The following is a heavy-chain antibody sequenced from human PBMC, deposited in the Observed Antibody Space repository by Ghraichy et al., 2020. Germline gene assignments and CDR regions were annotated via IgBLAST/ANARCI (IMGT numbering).Heavy chain of an antibody. Sequence: GGSLRLSCAASGFTFSDYYMSWIRQAPGKGLEWVSYISSSSSYTNYADSVKGRFTISRDNAKNSLYLQMNSLRAEDTAVYYCAISEDYYDSSGYDYWGQGTLVTVSS. CDR1: GFTFSDYY. D-gene: IGHD3-22*01. CDR3: AISEDYYDSSGYDY. CDR2: ISSSSSYT. J-gene: IGHJ4*02. V-gene: IGHV3-11*06.